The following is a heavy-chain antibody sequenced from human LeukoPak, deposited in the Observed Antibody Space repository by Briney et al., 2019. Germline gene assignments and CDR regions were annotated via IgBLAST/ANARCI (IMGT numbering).Heavy chain of an antibody. CDR3: ARSLYSVQYYYYGMDV. CDR2: IYPGDSDT. CDR1: GYSFTSYW. D-gene: IGHD2-21*01. Sequence: GESLKISCKGSGYSFTSYWIGWVRQMPGKGLEWMGIIYPGDSDTRYSPSFQGQVTISADKSISTAYLQWSSLKASDTAMYYCARSLYSVQYYYYGMDVWGQGTTVTVSS. V-gene: IGHV5-51*01. J-gene: IGHJ6*02.